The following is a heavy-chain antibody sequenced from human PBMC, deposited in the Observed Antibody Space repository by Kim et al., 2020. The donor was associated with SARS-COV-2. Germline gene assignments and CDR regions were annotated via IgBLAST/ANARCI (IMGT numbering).Heavy chain of an antibody. Sequence: GGSLRRSCAASGFAFDDFAMHWVRQAPGKGLEWVSGITWNSGRRDYADSVKGRFTISRDNAKNSLYLQLNSLRTEDTAVYYCAKDHDSSGYYAFFDYWGQGALVTVSS. CDR2: ITWNSGRR. D-gene: IGHD3-22*01. CDR1: GFAFDDFA. V-gene: IGHV3-9*01. J-gene: IGHJ4*02. CDR3: AKDHDSSGYYAFFDY.